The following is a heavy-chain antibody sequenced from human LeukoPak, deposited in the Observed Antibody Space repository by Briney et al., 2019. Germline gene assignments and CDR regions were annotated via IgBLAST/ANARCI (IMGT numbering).Heavy chain of an antibody. CDR3: ARDFSSSSTVYYYYYMDV. CDR1: GGSLSGYY. CDR2: INHSGST. V-gene: IGHV4-34*01. D-gene: IGHD6-6*01. J-gene: IGHJ6*03. Sequence: SETLSLTRAVSGGSLSGYYWTWIRQPPGKGLEWIGEINHSGSTNYNPSLKSRVTISVDTSRKQFFLRLSSVTAADTAIYYCARDFSSSSTVYYYYYMDVWGKGTTVTVSS.